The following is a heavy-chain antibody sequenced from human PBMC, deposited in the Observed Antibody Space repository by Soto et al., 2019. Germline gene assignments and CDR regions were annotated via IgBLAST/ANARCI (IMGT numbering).Heavy chain of an antibody. CDR3: AKDTELFAPGGEVDY. CDR2: ISYDGSNK. CDR1: GFTFSSYG. D-gene: IGHD3-16*01. Sequence: GGSLRLSCAASGFTFSSYGMHWVRQAPGKGLEWVAVISYDGSNKYYADSVKGRFTISRDNSKNTLYLQMNSLRAEDTAVYYCAKDTELFAPGGEVDYWGQGTLVTVSS. V-gene: IGHV3-30*18. J-gene: IGHJ4*02.